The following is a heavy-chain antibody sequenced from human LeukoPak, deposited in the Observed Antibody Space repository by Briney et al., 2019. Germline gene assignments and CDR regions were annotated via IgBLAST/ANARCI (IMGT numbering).Heavy chain of an antibody. J-gene: IGHJ4*02. D-gene: IGHD3-3*02. CDR1: GFTFSSYG. V-gene: IGHV3-33*01. Sequence: GRSLRLSCAASGFTFSSYGMHWVRQAPGKGLEWVAVIWYDGSNKYHADSVKGRFTISRDNSKNTLYLQMNSLRAEDTAVYYCARDISSEHFDYWGQGTPVTVSS. CDR3: ARDISSEHFDY. CDR2: IWYDGSNK.